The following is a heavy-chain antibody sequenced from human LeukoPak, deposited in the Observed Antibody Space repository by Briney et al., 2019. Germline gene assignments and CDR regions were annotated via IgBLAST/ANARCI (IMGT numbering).Heavy chain of an antibody. J-gene: IGHJ4*02. CDR3: AKVGRGQRSWNDEDYYFDY. Sequence: GGSLRLSCAASGFTFDDYAMHWVRQAPGKGLEWVSLISGDGGSTYYADSVKGRFTISRDNSKSSLYLQMNSLRTEDTALYYCAKVGRGQRSWNDEDYYFDYWGQGTLVTVSS. CDR2: ISGDGGST. D-gene: IGHD1-1*01. V-gene: IGHV3-43*02. CDR1: GFTFDDYA.